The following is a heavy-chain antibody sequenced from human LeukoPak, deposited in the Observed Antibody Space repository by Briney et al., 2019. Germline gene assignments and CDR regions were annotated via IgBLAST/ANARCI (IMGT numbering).Heavy chain of an antibody. CDR1: GGSVSSGSYY. CDR3: ATGYVSAPEYYFDY. V-gene: IGHV4-61*01. CDR2: IYYSGST. Sequence: SETLSLTCTVSGGSVSSGSYYWSWIRQPPGKGLEWIGYIYYSGSTNYNPSLKSRVTISVGTSKNQFSLKLSSVTAADTAVYYCATGYVSAPEYYFDYWGQGTLVTVSS. D-gene: IGHD6-13*01. J-gene: IGHJ4*02.